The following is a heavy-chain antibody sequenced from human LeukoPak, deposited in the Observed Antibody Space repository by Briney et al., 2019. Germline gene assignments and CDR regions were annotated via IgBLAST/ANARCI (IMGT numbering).Heavy chain of an antibody. CDR2: INTDTGKP. Sequence: ASVKVSCKASGYTFSNYALNWVRQAPGQGLEWMGWINTDTGKPTHAQGFTGRFVFSLDTSVSTAYLQISSLQAADTAVYYCARFPHPYCSSAGCPNWLDPWGQGTLVTVSS. D-gene: IGHD2-2*01. V-gene: IGHV7-4-1*02. J-gene: IGHJ5*02. CDR3: ARFPHPYCSSAGCPNWLDP. CDR1: GYTFSNYA.